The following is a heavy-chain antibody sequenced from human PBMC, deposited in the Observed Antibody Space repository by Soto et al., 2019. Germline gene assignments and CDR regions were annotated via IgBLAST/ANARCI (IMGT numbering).Heavy chain of an antibody. Sequence: GGSLRLSCAASGFTFSSYAMHWVRQAPGKGLEWVAVISYDGSNKYYADSVKGRFTISRDNSKNTLYLQMNSLRAEDTAVYYCARGYYYDSSGYYSEDYFDYWGQGTLVTVSS. J-gene: IGHJ4*02. CDR3: ARGYYYDSSGYYSEDYFDY. CDR1: GFTFSSYA. D-gene: IGHD3-22*01. V-gene: IGHV3-30-3*01. CDR2: ISYDGSNK.